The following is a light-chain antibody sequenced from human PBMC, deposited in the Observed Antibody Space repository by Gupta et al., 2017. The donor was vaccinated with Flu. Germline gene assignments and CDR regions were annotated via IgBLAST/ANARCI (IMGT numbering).Light chain of an antibody. CDR2: WAS. V-gene: IGKV4-1*01. CDR1: QSCCVSSNNKIY. Sequence: SLGERATINCKSNQSCCVSSNNKIYLAWYQQKPGQPPKLLIYWASTRASGVPDSFSGSGSGTDFTLTISSLQAEDVAVYYCQQKHSTPFTFGQGTLLEIK. J-gene: IGKJ5*01. CDR3: QQKHSTPFT.